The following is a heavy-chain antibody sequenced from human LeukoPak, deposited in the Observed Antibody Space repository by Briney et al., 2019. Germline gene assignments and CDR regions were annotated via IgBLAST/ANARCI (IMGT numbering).Heavy chain of an antibody. Sequence: PGGSLRLSCAASGLTFSDYYMSWIRQAPGKGLEWVSYISSSGSTIYYADSVKGRFTISRDNSKNTLYLQMNSLRAEDTAVYYCARDIKAYCGGDCSAFDYWGQGTLVTVSS. CDR2: ISSSGSTI. CDR1: GLTFSDYY. V-gene: IGHV3-11*04. D-gene: IGHD2-21*02. J-gene: IGHJ4*02. CDR3: ARDIKAYCGGDCSAFDY.